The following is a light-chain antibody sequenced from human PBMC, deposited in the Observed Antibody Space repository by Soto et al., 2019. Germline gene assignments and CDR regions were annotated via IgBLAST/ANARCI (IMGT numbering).Light chain of an antibody. CDR1: QSVGSY. CDR3: QQRSSWLWT. V-gene: IGKV3-11*01. J-gene: IGKJ1*01. CDR2: DAS. Sequence: DIVLTQSPATLSLSPGEGATLSCRASQSVGSYLAWYQQKPGQAPRLLIYDASNRATGIPARFSGSGSGTDFTLTISSLEPEDFAVYYCQQRSSWLWTFGQGTKVEIK.